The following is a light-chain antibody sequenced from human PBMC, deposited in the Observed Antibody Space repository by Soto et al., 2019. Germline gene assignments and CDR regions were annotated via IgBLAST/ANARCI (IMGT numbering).Light chain of an antibody. CDR1: SSDVGNYNL. V-gene: IGLV2-23*02. CDR2: EVS. Sequence: QSALTQPASVSGSLGQSITISCTGTSSDVGNYNLVSWYQHHPVKAPKLMIYEVSKRRSGVSNRFSASKSDNTASLTISGLQAEDEADYYCCSYAGDIRWVFGGGTKLTVL. CDR3: CSYAGDIRWV. J-gene: IGLJ3*02.